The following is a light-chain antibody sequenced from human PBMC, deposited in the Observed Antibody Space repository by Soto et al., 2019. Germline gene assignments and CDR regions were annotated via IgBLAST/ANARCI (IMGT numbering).Light chain of an antibody. CDR3: QQYGSSLWT. Sequence: EIVLTQSPGPLSLSPGERATLSCRASQSVSSSYLAWYQQKPGQAPRLLISGAASRATGIPDRFSGSGSGTDFTLTISRQEPEDLAVYYCQQYGSSLWTFGQGTKVEIK. CDR1: QSVSSSY. J-gene: IGKJ1*01. CDR2: GAA. V-gene: IGKV3-20*01.